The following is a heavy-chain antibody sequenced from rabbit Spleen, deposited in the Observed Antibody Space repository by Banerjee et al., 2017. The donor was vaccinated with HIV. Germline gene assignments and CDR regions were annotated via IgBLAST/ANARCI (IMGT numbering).Heavy chain of an antibody. CDR1: GFSFSNKAV. CDR2: TTGGRGAFT. V-gene: IGHV1S45*01. J-gene: IGHJ6*01. Sequence: QEQLVESGGGLVKPEGSLELSCTASGFSFSNKAVMCWVRQAPGKGLEWIACTTGGRGAFTYYASWAKGRFTCSKASSTTVTLQMTSLTAADTATYFCARDTGTSFSTYGMDLWGPGTFVTVS. CDR3: ARDTGTSFSTYGMDL. D-gene: IGHD8-1*01.